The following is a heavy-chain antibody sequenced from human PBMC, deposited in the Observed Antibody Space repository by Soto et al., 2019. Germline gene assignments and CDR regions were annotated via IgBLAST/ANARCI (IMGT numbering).Heavy chain of an antibody. Sequence: QVQLVQSGAEVKKPGSSVKVSCKASGGTFSSYAISWVRQAPGQGLEWMGGIIPIFGTANYAQKFQGRVTITADESTSTAYMELSSLRSEDTAVYYCATSRYGDYPRYYYGMDVWSQGTTVTVSS. CDR3: ATSRYGDYPRYYYGMDV. CDR1: GGTFSSYA. J-gene: IGHJ6*02. D-gene: IGHD4-17*01. CDR2: IIPIFGTA. V-gene: IGHV1-69*01.